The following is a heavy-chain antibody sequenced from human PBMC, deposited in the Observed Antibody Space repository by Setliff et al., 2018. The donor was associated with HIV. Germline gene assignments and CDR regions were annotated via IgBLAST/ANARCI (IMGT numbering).Heavy chain of an antibody. CDR2: VSNSGSEV. V-gene: IGHV3-23*01. Sequence: PGGSLRLSCVASDFTFRDYGMAWVRQGPGKGLEWVAGVSNSGSEVYYADSVGGRFTISRDNSRDTVYLQMDSLRPDDQAVYYCVKNSAWAVIGSDYYLDFWGQGTLVTVSS. CDR1: DFTFRDYG. D-gene: IGHD6-19*01. J-gene: IGHJ4*02. CDR3: VKNSAWAVIGSDYYLDF.